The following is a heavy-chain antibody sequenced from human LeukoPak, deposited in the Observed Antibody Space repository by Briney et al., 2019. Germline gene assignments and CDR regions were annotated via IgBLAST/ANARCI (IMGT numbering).Heavy chain of an antibody. CDR3: ARSLVKYYFDY. CDR2: IYHSGST. V-gene: IGHV4-38-2*01. D-gene: IGHD2-21*01. Sequence: PSETLSLTCAVSGYFISSGYYWGWIRQPPGKGLEWIGSIYHSGSTYYNPPLKSRVTISVDTSKNQFSLKLSSVTAADTAVYYCARSLVKYYFDYWGQGTLVTVSS. CDR1: GYFISSGYY. J-gene: IGHJ4*02.